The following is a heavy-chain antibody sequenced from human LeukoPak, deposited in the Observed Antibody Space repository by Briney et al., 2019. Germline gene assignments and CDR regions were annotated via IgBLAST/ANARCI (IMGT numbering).Heavy chain of an antibody. CDR2: ISYDGDNK. D-gene: IGHD3-3*01. Sequence: GGSLRLSCAASGFSFSDHPMHWVRQAPGKGLEWVAVISYDGDNKEYIDSVKGRFTISRDNSRNTVHLQMNSLTVEDTALYYCARDGDHDFWGGFGSDYYGLDVWGRGTTVTVSS. V-gene: IGHV3-30-3*01. J-gene: IGHJ6*02. CDR1: GFSFSDHP. CDR3: ARDGDHDFWGGFGSDYYGLDV.